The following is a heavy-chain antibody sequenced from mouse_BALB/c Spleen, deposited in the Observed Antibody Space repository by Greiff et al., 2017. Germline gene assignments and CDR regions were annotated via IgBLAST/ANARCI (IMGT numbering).Heavy chain of an antibody. V-gene: IGHV5-6*02. CDR1: GFTFSSYG. J-gene: IGHJ3*01. CDR2: ISSGGSYT. CDR3: ARTRSAY. Sequence: DVMLVESGGDLVKPGGSLKLSCAASGFTFSSYGMSWVRQTPDKRLEWVATISSGGSYTYYPDSVKGRFTISRDNAKNTLYLQMSSLKSEDTAMYYCARTRSAYWGQGTLVTVSA.